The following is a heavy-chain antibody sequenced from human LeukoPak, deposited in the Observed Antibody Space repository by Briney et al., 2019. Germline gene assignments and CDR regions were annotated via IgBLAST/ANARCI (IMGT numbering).Heavy chain of an antibody. CDR1: GFTFSTYW. D-gene: IGHD2-2*01. CDR2: ISSDGGNT. Sequence: GGSLRLSCAASGFTFSTYWMHWVRQAPGTGLVWVSLISSDGGNTSYADSVKGRFTISRDNAKNTLYLQMNSLRAEDTAVYYCATDVPAASIFGYWGQGTLVTVSS. CDR3: ATDVPAASIFGY. V-gene: IGHV3-74*01. J-gene: IGHJ4*02.